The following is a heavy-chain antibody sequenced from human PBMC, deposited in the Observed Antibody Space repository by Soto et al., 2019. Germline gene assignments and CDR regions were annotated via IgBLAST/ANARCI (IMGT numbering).Heavy chain of an antibody. CDR1: GGSISSYY. Sequence: SETLSLTCTVSGGSISSYYWSWIRQPPGKGLEWIGYIYYSGSTNYNPSLKSRVTISVDTSKNQFSLKLSSVTAADTAVYYCARHQGPFLGGLMDVWGKGTTVTVSS. V-gene: IGHV4-59*08. J-gene: IGHJ6*03. D-gene: IGHD3-16*01. CDR3: ARHQGPFLGGLMDV. CDR2: IYYSGST.